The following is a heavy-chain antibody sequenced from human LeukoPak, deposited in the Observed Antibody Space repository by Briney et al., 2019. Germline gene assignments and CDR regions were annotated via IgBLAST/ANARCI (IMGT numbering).Heavy chain of an antibody. CDR1: GYTFTGYY. CDR2: INPKSGVT. V-gene: IGHV1-2*02. Sequence: GASVKVSCKASGYTFTGYYMHWVRQAPGQGLEWMGWINPKSGVTNYAKKFQGRVTLTRDTSSSTAYLELSSLTSDDTAVYYCGRDPPSWLILPYIYWGQGTLVTVSS. J-gene: IGHJ4*02. CDR3: GRDPPSWLILPYIY. D-gene: IGHD3-16*01.